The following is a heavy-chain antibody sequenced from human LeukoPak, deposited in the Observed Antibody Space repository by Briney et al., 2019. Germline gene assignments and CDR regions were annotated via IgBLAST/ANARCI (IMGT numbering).Heavy chain of an antibody. CDR3: ARANTGYSSGWYGDYFDY. Sequence: GGSLRLSCAASGFTFSSYAMHWVRQAPGKGLEWVAVISYDGSNKYYADSVKGRFTISRDNSKNTLYLQMNSLRAEDTAVYYCARANTGYSSGWYGDYFDYCGQGTLVTVSS. J-gene: IGHJ4*02. CDR2: ISYDGSNK. V-gene: IGHV3-30-3*01. D-gene: IGHD6-19*01. CDR1: GFTFSSYA.